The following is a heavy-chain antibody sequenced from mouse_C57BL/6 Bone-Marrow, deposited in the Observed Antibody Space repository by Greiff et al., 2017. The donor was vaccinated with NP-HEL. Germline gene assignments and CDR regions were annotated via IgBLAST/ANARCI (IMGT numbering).Heavy chain of an antibody. CDR2: IYPGDGDP. Sequence: VKLQESGPELVKPGASVKISCKASGYAFSSSWMNWVKQRPGKGLEWIGRIYPGDGDPTYNGKFKGKATLTADKSSSTAYMQLSSLTSEDSAVYFCARSLYYGKGYFDVWGTGTTVTVSS. CDR1: GYAFSSSW. V-gene: IGHV1-82*01. D-gene: IGHD1-1*01. CDR3: ARSLYYGKGYFDV. J-gene: IGHJ1*03.